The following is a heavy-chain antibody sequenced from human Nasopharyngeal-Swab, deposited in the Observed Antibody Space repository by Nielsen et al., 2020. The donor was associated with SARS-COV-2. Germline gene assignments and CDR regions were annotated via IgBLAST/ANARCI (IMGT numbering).Heavy chain of an antibody. Sequence: SETLSLTCAVYGGSLSDYYWNWIRQPPGKGLEWIGEINRRGSTNYNPSLKSRVTISVDTSKNQFSLKLSSVTAADTAVYYCARGFDFWGQGTLVTVSS. J-gene: IGHJ4*02. V-gene: IGHV4-34*01. CDR2: INRRGST. CDR3: ARGFDF. CDR1: GGSLSDYY.